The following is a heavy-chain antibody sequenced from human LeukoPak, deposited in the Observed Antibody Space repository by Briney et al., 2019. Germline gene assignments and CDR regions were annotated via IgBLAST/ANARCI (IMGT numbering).Heavy chain of an antibody. D-gene: IGHD1-14*01. V-gene: IGHV3-48*01. CDR1: GFTFSNFG. J-gene: IGHJ6*03. Sequence: PGGSLRLSCAASGFTFSNFGMHWVRQAPGKGLEWVSYISSSSSTIYYADSVKGRFTISRDNAKNSLYLQMNSLRAEDTAVYYCARANPYYYYYMDVWGKGTTVTVSS. CDR2: ISSSSSTI. CDR3: ARANPYYYYYMDV.